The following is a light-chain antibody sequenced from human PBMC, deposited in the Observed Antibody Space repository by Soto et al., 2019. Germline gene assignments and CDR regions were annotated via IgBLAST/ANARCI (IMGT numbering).Light chain of an antibody. CDR2: GAS. CDR1: QSVSSSY. J-gene: IGKJ1*01. CDR3: QQYGSSPWT. V-gene: IGKV3-20*01. Sequence: EIVLTQSPGTLSLSPGERATFSCRASQSVSSSYLAWYQQKPGQAPRLLIYGASSRATGIPDRFSGSGSGTDFTLTISRLEPEDFAVYYCQQYGSSPWTFGQGTMVDIK.